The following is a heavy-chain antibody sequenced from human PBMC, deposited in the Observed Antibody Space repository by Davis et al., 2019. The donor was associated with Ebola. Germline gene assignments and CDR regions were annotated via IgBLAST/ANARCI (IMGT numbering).Heavy chain of an antibody. Sequence: AASVKVSCKASGYTFTSYGISWVRQAPGQGLEWMGWISAYNGNTNYAQKLQGRVTMTTDTSTSTAYMDLRSLRSDDTAVYYCARGARYCSSTSCYGGMGNYYYGMDVWGQGTTVTVSS. V-gene: IGHV1-18*01. CDR2: ISAYNGNT. CDR1: GYTFTSYG. D-gene: IGHD2-2*01. CDR3: ARGARYCSSTSCYGGMGNYYYGMDV. J-gene: IGHJ6*02.